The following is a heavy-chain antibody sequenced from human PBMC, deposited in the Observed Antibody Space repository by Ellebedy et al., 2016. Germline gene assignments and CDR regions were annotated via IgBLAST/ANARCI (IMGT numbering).Heavy chain of an antibody. CDR1: GYSFIAHW. CDR3: ARDYSIGGDGSGSLSAWWFDP. D-gene: IGHD3-10*01. Sequence: ASVKVSXKASGYSFIAHWMHWVRQAPGQGLEWMAIINPRDGTTGYAQKFQGRVTLTRDTSTSTVNMDLSSLTSEDTAVYYCARDYSIGGDGSGSLSAWWFDPWGQGTLVTVSS. CDR2: INPRDGTT. V-gene: IGHV1-46*01. J-gene: IGHJ5*02.